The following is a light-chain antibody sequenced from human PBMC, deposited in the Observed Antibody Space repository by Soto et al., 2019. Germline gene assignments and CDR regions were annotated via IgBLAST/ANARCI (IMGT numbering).Light chain of an antibody. Sequence: IQMTQSPSTLSASVGDRVTITCRASHNIERWMAWYQQEPGKAPSLLIFDASTLHSGVPSRFSGSGSGTDFTLTISSLQPDDFATYYCQQFAISTTFGQGTNVDIK. CDR1: HNIERW. CDR3: QQFAISTT. V-gene: IGKV1-5*01. CDR2: DAS. J-gene: IGKJ1*01.